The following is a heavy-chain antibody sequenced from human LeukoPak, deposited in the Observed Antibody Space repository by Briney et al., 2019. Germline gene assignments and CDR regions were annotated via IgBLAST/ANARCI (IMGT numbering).Heavy chain of an antibody. J-gene: IGHJ4*02. CDR3: ARRYSSSCDY. CDR2: IKQDGSEK. CDR1: GFTFSSYW. D-gene: IGHD6-13*01. Sequence: GGSLRLSCGASGFTFSSYWMSWVRQAPGKGLEWVANIKQDGSEKYYVDSVKGRFTISRDNAKNSLYLQMNSLRAEDTAVYYCARRYSSSCDYWGQGTLVTVSS. V-gene: IGHV3-7*01.